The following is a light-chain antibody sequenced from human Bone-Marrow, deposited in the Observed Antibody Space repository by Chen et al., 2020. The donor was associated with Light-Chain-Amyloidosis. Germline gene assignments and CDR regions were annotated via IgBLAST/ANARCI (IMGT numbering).Light chain of an antibody. V-gene: IGLV3-21*02. J-gene: IGLJ3*02. CDR3: HVWYRGSDRPV. Sequence: SYVLTQPSSVSVAPGQTATIACGGNNIGSTSVHWYQQTQGQAPLLVVYDDSDRPSGIPERLSGSNSGNTATLTISRVEAGDEADYYCHVWYRGSDRPVFGGGTKLTVL. CDR2: DDS. CDR1: NIGSTS.